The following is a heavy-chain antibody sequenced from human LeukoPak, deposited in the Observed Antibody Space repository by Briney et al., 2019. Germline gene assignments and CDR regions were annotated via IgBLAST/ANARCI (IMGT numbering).Heavy chain of an antibody. CDR2: ISSSSSYI. D-gene: IGHD3-3*01. J-gene: IGHJ6*02. V-gene: IGHV3-21*01. CDR1: GFTFSSYS. Sequence: GGSLRLSCAASGFTFSSYSMNWVRQAPGKGLEWVSSISSSSSYIYYADSVKGRFTISRDNAKNSLYLQMNSLRAEDTAVYYCAGDRLDLGVVGYGMDVWGQGTTVTVSS. CDR3: AGDRLDLGVVGYGMDV.